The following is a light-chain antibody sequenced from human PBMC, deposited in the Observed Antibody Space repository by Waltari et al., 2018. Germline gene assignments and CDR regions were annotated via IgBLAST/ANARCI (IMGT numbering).Light chain of an antibody. CDR2: EGT. CDR3: CSYVSNTYV. V-gene: IGLV2-23*01. J-gene: IGLJ1*01. CDR1: TSGVWTYNL. Sequence: QSALTQPASVSGSPGQSITISCTGTTSGVWTYNLVSWYQQHPGNAPKLIIFEGTKRPSGVSNRFFASKSGNTASLTISGLQADDEADYHCCSYVSNTYVFGTGTKVTVL.